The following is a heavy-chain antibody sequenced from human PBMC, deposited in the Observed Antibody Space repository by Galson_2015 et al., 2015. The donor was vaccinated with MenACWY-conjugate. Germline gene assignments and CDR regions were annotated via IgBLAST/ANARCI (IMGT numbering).Heavy chain of an antibody. CDR3: ARGGGSSWYYYYYGMDV. CDR1: GFTFSSYA. Sequence: SLRLSCAASGFTFSSYAMHWVRQAPGKGLEWVAVISYDGSNKYYADSVKGRFTISRDNSKNTLYLQMNSLRAEDTAVYYCARGGGSSWYYYYYGMDVWGQGTTVTVSS. V-gene: IGHV3-30*04. CDR2: ISYDGSNK. J-gene: IGHJ6*02. D-gene: IGHD6-13*01.